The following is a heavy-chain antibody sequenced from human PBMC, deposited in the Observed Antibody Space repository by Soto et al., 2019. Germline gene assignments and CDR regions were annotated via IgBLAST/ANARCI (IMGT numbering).Heavy chain of an antibody. D-gene: IGHD3-3*01. CDR2: INPSGGST. Sequence: ASVKVSCKASGYTFTSYYMHWVRQAPGQGLEWMGIINPSGGSTSYAQKFQGRVTMTRDTSTSTVYMELSSLRSEDTAVYYCASDWYDFWSGPYYFDYWGQATLVTVSS. V-gene: IGHV1-46*01. CDR3: ASDWYDFWSGPYYFDY. J-gene: IGHJ4*02. CDR1: GYTFTSYY.